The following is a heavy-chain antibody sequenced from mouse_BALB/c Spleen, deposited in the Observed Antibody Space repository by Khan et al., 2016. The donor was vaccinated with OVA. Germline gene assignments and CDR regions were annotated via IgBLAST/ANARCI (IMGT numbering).Heavy chain of an antibody. CDR3: DRTARIKY. J-gene: IGHJ2*01. CDR1: GYSITSGYG. D-gene: IGHD1-2*01. CDR2: IPYSGST. Sequence: VQLKESGPGLVKPSQSLSLTCTVTGYSITSGYGWNWIRQFPGNKLEWMGYIPYSGSTNYNPSLKSRISITRDTSKNQSFLQLNSVTTEDTATYYCDRTARIKYWGQGTTLTVSS. V-gene: IGHV3-1*02.